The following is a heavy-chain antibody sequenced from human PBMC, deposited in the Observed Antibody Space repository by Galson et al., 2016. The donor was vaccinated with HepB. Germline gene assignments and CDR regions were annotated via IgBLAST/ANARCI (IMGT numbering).Heavy chain of an antibody. CDR1: GITFSNHA. CDR3: VKTPSSMVASGWGDY. Sequence: SLRLSCAVSGITFSNHAMAWVRQTPGEGLEWVSSTSSDGDSRYYAGSVRGRFTISRDNSKNTLYLQMNSLTPEDTAVYYCVKTPSSMVASGWGDYWGQGTLVTVSS. D-gene: IGHD2-15*01. V-gene: IGHV3-23*01. CDR2: TSSDGDSR. J-gene: IGHJ4*02.